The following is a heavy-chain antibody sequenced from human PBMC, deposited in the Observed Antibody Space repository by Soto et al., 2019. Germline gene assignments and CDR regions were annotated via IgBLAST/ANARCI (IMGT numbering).Heavy chain of an antibody. CDR3: ARGWLAVAGHDAFDI. CDR1: GGTFSSYT. V-gene: IGHV1-69*02. D-gene: IGHD6-19*01. J-gene: IGHJ3*02. CDR2: IIPILGIA. Sequence: ASVKVSCKASGGTFSSYTISWVRQAPGQGLEWMGRIIPILGIANYAQKFQGRVTITADKSTSTAYMELSSLRSEDTAVYYCARGWLAVAGHDAFDIWGQGTMVTVSS.